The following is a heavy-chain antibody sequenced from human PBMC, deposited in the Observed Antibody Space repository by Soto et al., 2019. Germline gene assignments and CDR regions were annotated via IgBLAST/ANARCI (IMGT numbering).Heavy chain of an antibody. CDR3: ATMGTPATGLYFFDY. CDR2: ISYSGST. CDR1: GGSISSGNYY. Sequence: TLSLTCTVSGGSISSGNYYWSWIRQPPGKGLEWIGFISYSGSTHYSTSLKSRLTISVDTSKSQFSLNLSFVTAADTAVYYCATMGTPATGLYFFDYWGQGSLVTVSS. J-gene: IGHJ4*02. D-gene: IGHD2-15*01. V-gene: IGHV4-30-4*01.